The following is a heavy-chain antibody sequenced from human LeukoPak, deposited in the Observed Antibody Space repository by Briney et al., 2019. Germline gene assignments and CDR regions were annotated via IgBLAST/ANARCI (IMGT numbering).Heavy chain of an antibody. CDR2: IKQDGSEK. CDR3: AREADGCCSSTSCYLFFTPTDAFDI. V-gene: IGHV3-7*01. CDR1: GFTFSSYW. D-gene: IGHD2-2*01. Sequence: GGSLRLSCAASGFTFSSYWMSWVRQAPGKGLEWVANIKQDGSEKYYVDSVKGRFTISRDNAKNSLYLQMNSLRAEDTAVYYCAREADGCCSSTSCYLFFTPTDAFDIWGQGTMVTVSS. J-gene: IGHJ3*02.